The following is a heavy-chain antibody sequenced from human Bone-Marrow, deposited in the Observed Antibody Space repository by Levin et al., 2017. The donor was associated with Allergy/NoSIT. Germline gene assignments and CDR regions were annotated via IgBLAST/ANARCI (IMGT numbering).Heavy chain of an antibody. D-gene: IGHD4-23*01. V-gene: IGHV3-21*01. CDR1: GLPLYTYT. J-gene: IGHJ6*02. Sequence: GGSLRLSCATSGLPLYTYTISWVRQAPGKGLEWVSSISSSGTYIYYADSVKGRFTISRDNAKNSMWLQMNGLRADDTAVYYCAGGHDSYFSGMDVWGQGTTVTVSS. CDR3: AGGHDSYFSGMDV. CDR2: ISSSGTYI.